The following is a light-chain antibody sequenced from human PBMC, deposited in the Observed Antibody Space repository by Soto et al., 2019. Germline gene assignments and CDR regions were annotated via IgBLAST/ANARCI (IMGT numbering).Light chain of an antibody. V-gene: IGKV3-15*01. CDR3: QQYDNWPRT. CDR2: GAS. J-gene: IGKJ1*01. Sequence: EIVLTQSPATLSVSPGERATLSCRAGQSVSRNLAWYQQKRGQAPRLLIYGASIRATGFPSRFSGSGSGTEFTLTISSLQSEDFAFYYCQQYDNWPRTFGQGTKVDI. CDR1: QSVSRN.